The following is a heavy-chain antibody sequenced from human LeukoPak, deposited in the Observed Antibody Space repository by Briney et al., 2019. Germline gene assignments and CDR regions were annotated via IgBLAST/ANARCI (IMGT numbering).Heavy chain of an antibody. V-gene: IGHV3-74*01. D-gene: IGHD2-2*01. CDR1: GFTFSSYW. CDR3: AGALVVVPAAKAVVSYNWFDP. Sequence: GGSLRLSCAASGFTFSSYWMHWVRQAPGKGLVWVSRINSDGSSTSYADSVKGRFTISRDNAKNTLYLQMNSLRAEDTAVYYCAGALVVVPAAKAVVSYNWFDPWGQGTLVTVSS. CDR2: INSDGSST. J-gene: IGHJ5*02.